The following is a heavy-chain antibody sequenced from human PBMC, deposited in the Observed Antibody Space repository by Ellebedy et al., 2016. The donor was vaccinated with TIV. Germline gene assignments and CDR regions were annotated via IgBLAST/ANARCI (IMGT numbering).Heavy chain of an antibody. D-gene: IGHD6-6*01. J-gene: IGHJ6*02. CDR3: ARWGYNNSFGGRRYYYAMDV. CDR1: GFTFSTYG. Sequence: GESLKISCEASGFTFSTYGMHWVRQAPGKGLEWVAVIWYDGSNKYYADSVKGRFTISRDNSKNTLYLQMNSLRAEDTAAYYCARWGYNNSFGGRRYYYAMDVWGQGTTVTVSS. V-gene: IGHV3-33*01. CDR2: IWYDGSNK.